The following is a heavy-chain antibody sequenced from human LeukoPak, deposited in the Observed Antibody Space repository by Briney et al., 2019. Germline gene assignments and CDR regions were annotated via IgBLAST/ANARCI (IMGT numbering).Heavy chain of an antibody. Sequence: SETLSLTCTVSGGSMSSYYWSWIRQPPGKGLEWIGYIYYSGSTSYNPSLKSRVTISVDTSKNQFSLKLSSVTAADTAVYYCARIRYGSGSYFDSWGQGTLVTVSS. CDR1: GGSMSSYY. CDR3: ARIRYGSGSYFDS. V-gene: IGHV4-59*08. J-gene: IGHJ4*02. CDR2: IYYSGST. D-gene: IGHD3-10*01.